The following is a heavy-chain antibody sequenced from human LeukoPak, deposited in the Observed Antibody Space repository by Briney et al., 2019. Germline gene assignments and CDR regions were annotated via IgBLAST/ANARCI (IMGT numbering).Heavy chain of an antibody. D-gene: IGHD3-10*01. CDR1: GFTFGSYA. V-gene: IGHV3-23*01. Sequence: GGSLRLSCAASGFTFGSYAMTWVRQAPGKGLEWVSAISGSADSTYYADSVKGRFTISRDNSRNTVYLQMNSLRVEDTAVYYCAKETYASGPYYFDYWGQGTLVTVSS. CDR2: ISGSADST. J-gene: IGHJ4*02. CDR3: AKETYASGPYYFDY.